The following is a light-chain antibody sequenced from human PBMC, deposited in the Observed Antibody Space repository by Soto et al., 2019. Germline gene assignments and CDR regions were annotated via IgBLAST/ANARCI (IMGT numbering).Light chain of an antibody. V-gene: IGKV3-15*01. J-gene: IGKJ2*01. CDR1: QSVSDN. CDR2: GAS. CDR3: QQSNKWPYT. Sequence: EIVMTQSPATLSVSPGERVTLSCRASQSVSDNLAWYQQKPGQAPRLLIYGASTRATTTPARFSGSGSGTEFTLTICSLQSEDFAVYFCQQSNKWPYTFGQGTKMDIK.